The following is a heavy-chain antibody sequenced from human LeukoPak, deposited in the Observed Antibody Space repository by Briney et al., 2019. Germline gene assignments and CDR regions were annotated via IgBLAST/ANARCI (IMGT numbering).Heavy chain of an antibody. CDR2: ISSSSSYI. V-gene: IGHV3-21*01. CDR1: GFTFSSYS. J-gene: IGHJ4*02. CDR3: ASGEQQLVLH. Sequence: PGGSLRLSCAASGFTFSSYSMNWVRQAPGKGLEWISSISSSSSYIYYADSVKGRFTISRDSAKNSLYLQMNSLRAEDTAVYYCASGEQQLVLHWGQGTLVTVSS. D-gene: IGHD6-13*01.